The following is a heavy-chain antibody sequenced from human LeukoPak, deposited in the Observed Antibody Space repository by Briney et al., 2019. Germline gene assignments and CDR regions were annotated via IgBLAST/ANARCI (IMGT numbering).Heavy chain of an antibody. CDR3: ARSNSGSYSPFDY. V-gene: IGHV1-2*02. D-gene: IGHD1-26*01. CDR1: GYTFTGYY. J-gene: IGHJ4*02. CDR2: INPNSGGT. Sequence: GASVKVSCKASGYTFTGYYMHWVRQAPGQGLEWMGWINPNSGGTNYAQKFQGRVTMTRDTSISTAYMEPSRLRSDDTAVYYCARSNSGSYSPFDYWGQGTLVTVSS.